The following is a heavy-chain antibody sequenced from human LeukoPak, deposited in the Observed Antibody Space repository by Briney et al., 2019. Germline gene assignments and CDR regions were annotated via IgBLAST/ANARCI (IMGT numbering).Heavy chain of an antibody. J-gene: IGHJ4*02. D-gene: IGHD1-26*01. CDR1: GGTFSSYT. CDR2: IIPILGIA. V-gene: IGHV1-69*02. Sequence: SVKVSCKASGGTFSSYTISWVRQAPGQGLEWIGRIIPILGIANYAQKFQGRVTITADKSTSTAYMELSSLRSEDTAVYYCARGVGATTHYFDYWGQGTLVTVSS. CDR3: ARGVGATTHYFDY.